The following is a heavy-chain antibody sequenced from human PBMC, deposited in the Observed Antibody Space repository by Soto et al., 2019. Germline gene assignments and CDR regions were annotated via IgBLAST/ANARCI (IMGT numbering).Heavy chain of an antibody. CDR1: GGSISRGDYY. CDR2: IYYNGST. Sequence: SETLSLTCTVSGGSISRGDYYWSWIRQHPGKGLEWIGYIYYNGSTNYNPSLKGRLTISVDTSKNQFSLKLSSVTAADTAVYYCARQSRGIAVAGLDSWGQGTLVTVSS. J-gene: IGHJ4*02. D-gene: IGHD6-19*01. CDR3: ARQSRGIAVAGLDS. V-gene: IGHV4-30-4*08.